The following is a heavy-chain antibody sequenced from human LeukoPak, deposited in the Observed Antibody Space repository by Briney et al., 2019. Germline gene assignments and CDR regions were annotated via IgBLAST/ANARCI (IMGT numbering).Heavy chain of an antibody. J-gene: IGHJ6*02. V-gene: IGHV1-18*01. Sequence: ASVKVSCKASGCTFTSYGISWVRQAPGQGLEWMGWISAYNGNTNYAQKLQGRVTMTTDTSTSTAHMELRSLRSDDTAVYYCASFGAGYGSGSYYYYGMDVWGQGTTVTVSS. D-gene: IGHD3-10*01. CDR3: ASFGAGYGSGSYYYYGMDV. CDR1: GCTFTSYG. CDR2: ISAYNGNT.